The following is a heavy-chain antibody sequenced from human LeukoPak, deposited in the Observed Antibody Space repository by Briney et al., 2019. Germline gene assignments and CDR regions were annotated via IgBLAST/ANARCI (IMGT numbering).Heavy chain of an antibody. D-gene: IGHD1-20*01. CDR1: GFTFSSYA. CDR2: ISGSGGST. CDR3: AKAGVITGTNDAFDI. J-gene: IGHJ3*02. Sequence: GGSLRLSCAASGFTFSSYAMSWVSQAPGKGLEWVSAISGSGGSTYYADSVKGRFTISRDNSKNTLYLQMNSLRAEDTAVYYCAKAGVITGTNDAFDIWGQGTMVTVSS. V-gene: IGHV3-23*01.